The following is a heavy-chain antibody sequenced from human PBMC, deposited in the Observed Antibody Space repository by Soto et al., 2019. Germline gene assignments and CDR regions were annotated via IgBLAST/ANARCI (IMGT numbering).Heavy chain of an antibody. CDR1: GGSISSYY. Sequence: SETLSLTCTVSGGSISSYYWSWIRQPPGKGLEWIGYIYYSGSTNYNPSLKSRVTISVDTSKNQFSLKLSSVTAADTAVYYCARAGAAAGNGWFDPWGQGTLVTVSS. D-gene: IGHD6-13*01. V-gene: IGHV4-59*01. CDR2: IYYSGST. CDR3: ARAGAAAGNGWFDP. J-gene: IGHJ5*02.